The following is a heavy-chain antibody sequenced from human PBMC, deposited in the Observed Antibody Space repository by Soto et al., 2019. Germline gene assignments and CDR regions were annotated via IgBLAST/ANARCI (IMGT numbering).Heavy chain of an antibody. D-gene: IGHD2-15*01. CDR3: ARHYCSGGSCYNALDY. V-gene: IGHV4-31*03. Sequence: TLSLTCTVSGGSISSGGYYWSWIRQHPGKGLEWIGYIYYSGSTHYNPSLKSRVTISVDTSKNQFSLKLSSVTAADTAVYYCARHYCSGGSCYNALDYWGQGTLVTVSS. CDR1: GGSISSGGYY. CDR2: IYYSGST. J-gene: IGHJ4*02.